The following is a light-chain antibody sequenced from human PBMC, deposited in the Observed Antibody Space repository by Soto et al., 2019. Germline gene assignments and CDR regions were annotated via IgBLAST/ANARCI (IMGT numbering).Light chain of an antibody. V-gene: IGLV2-14*01. CDR1: SSDVGGYDY. Sequence: QSALTQPASVSGSPGQSITISCSGTSSDVGGYDYVSWYQQHPGKAPKFMISEVSNRPSGVSNRFSASKSGNTASLTISGLQPEDEADYYCSSYTSSSTVVFGGGTKLTVL. CDR2: EVS. CDR3: SSYTSSSTVV. J-gene: IGLJ2*01.